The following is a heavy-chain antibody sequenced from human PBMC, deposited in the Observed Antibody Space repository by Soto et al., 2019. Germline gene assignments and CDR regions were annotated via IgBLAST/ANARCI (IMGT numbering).Heavy chain of an antibody. D-gene: IGHD3-3*01. V-gene: IGHV4-38-2*01. Sequence: SETLSLTCAVSGDSISSAYFWAWIRQPPGKGLEWIGSIYQSGTTYYNPYFNSRVNISVDTSKNQFSLKLSSVTAADSAVYYCARTDNVGYYTYF. J-gene: IGHJ4*01. CDR1: GDSISSAYF. CDR3: ARTDNVGYYTYF. CDR2: IYQSGTT.